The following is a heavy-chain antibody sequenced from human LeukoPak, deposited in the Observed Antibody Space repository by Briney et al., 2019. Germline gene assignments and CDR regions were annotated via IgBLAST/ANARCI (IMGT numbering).Heavy chain of an antibody. CDR2: ISSSSTYT. V-gene: IGHV3-11*03. CDR3: ARSLSPTSTPSLIGFAMNV. Sequence: KPGGSLRLSCAASGFSFRDYYMTWIRQAPGKGLEWVSYISSSSTYTHYADSVKGRFTISRDNAQNSLYLQNAWLRAEDTALYFCARSLSPTSTPSLIGFAMNVWGQGTTVTVSS. J-gene: IGHJ6*02. CDR1: GFSFRDYY. D-gene: IGHD2-2*01.